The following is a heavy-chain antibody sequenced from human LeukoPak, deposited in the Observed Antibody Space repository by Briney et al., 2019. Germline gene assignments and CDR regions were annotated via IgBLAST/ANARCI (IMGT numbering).Heavy chain of an antibody. J-gene: IGHJ4*02. D-gene: IGHD2-2*01. CDR3: AKDRCSSTSCYGDY. CDR2: IRYDGSNK. Sequence: GGSLRLSCAASGFTFSSYGMHWVRQAPGKGLEWVACIRYDGSNKYYADSVKGRFTISRDNSKNTLYLQMNSLRAEDTAVYYCAKDRCSSTSCYGDYWGQGTLVTVSS. V-gene: IGHV3-30*02. CDR1: GFTFSSYG.